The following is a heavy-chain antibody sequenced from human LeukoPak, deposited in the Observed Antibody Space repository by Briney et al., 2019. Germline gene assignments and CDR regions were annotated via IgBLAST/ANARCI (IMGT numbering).Heavy chain of an antibody. CDR2: IKQEGSEK. CDR1: GLTFSHYW. D-gene: IGHD3-22*01. Sequence: PGGSLRLSCAASGLTFSHYWMSWVRQAPGKGLEWVANIKQEGSEKYYVDSVKGRFTISRDNAKNSLYLQMNSLRAEDTAVYYCARGSYYYDSSGYYVFDSWGQGTLVTVSS. V-gene: IGHV3-7*04. CDR3: ARGSYYYDSSGYYVFDS. J-gene: IGHJ4*02.